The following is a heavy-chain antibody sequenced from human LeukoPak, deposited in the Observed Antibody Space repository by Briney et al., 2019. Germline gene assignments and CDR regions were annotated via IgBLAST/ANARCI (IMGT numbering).Heavy chain of an antibody. D-gene: IGHD3-22*01. CDR1: GYTFTSYD. CDR2: MNPNSGNT. V-gene: IGHV1-8*01. CDR3: SRVPLYDSSGYYEL. J-gene: IGHJ4*02. Sequence: ASVKVSCKASGYTFTSYDINWLRQATGQGLEWMGWMNPNSGNTGYAQKFQGRVTMTRNTSISTAYMELSSLRSEDTAVYYCSRVPLYDSSGYYELWGQGTLVTVPS.